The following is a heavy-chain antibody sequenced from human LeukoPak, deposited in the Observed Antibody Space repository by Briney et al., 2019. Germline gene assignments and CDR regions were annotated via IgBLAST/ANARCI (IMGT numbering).Heavy chain of an antibody. CDR3: ARSNGENYDFWSGYYSAWYFDY. V-gene: IGHV1-46*01. J-gene: IGHJ4*02. Sequence: ASVKVSCKASGYTFTDYYMHWVRQAPGQGLEWMGIINPSGGSTSYAQKFQGRVTMTRDTSTSTVYMELSSLRSEDTAVYYCARSNGENYDFWSGYYSAWYFDYWGQGTLVTVSS. D-gene: IGHD3-3*01. CDR1: GYTFTDYY. CDR2: INPSGGST.